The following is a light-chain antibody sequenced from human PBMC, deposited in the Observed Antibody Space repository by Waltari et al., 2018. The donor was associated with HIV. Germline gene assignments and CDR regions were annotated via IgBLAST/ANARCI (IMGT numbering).Light chain of an antibody. CDR1: NSDIGGYNY. V-gene: IGLV2-14*01. CDR2: EVS. J-gene: IGLJ2*01. CDR3: SSFITTTTHVV. Sequence: QSALTQPASVSGSLGQSVTISCTGANSDIGGYNYVSWNKQHPGKAPKLIIHEVSNRPSGVSDRFSGSKSGNTASLTISGLQAEDESDYYCSSFITTTTHVVFGGGTRLTVL.